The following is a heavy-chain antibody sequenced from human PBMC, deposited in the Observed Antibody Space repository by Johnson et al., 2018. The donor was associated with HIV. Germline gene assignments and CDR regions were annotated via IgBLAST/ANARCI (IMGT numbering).Heavy chain of an antibody. CDR3: ARGRYYDYVWGSYQEEGDI. J-gene: IGHJ3*02. Sequence: MQLVESGGGLVQPGGSLRLSCAASGFTFSSYWMHWVRQAPGKGLVWVSRINSDGSSTSYADSVKGRFTISRYNAKNTLYLQMNSLRAEDTAVYYCARGRYYDYVWGSYQEEGDIWGQGTMVTVSS. V-gene: IGHV3-74*02. CDR1: GFTFSSYW. D-gene: IGHD3-16*01. CDR2: INSDGSST.